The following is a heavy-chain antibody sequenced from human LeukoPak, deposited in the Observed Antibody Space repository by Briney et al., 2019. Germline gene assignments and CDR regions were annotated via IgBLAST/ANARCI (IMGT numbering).Heavy chain of an antibody. CDR3: ATRRDAFDI. CDR1: GGTFSSYA. J-gene: IGHJ3*02. CDR2: ITPILGIA. V-gene: IGHV1-69*04. Sequence: SVKVSCKASGGTFSSYAISWVRQAPGQGLEWMGRITPILGIANYAQKFQGRVTITADKSTSTAYMELSSLRSEDTAVYYCATRRDAFDIWGQGTMVTVSS.